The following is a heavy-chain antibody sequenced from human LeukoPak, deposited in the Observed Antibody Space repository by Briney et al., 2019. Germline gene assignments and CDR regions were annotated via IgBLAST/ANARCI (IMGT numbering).Heavy chain of an antibody. Sequence: SETLSLTCTVSGGSISSGSYSWSWIRQPPGKGLEWIGNIYYSGSTYYNPSLKSRVNISVDTSKNQFSLKLTSVTAADTAVYYCARSQFYGSGSYQGRWFDPWGQGTLVTVSS. CDR2: IYYSGST. CDR3: ARSQFYGSGSYQGRWFDP. J-gene: IGHJ5*02. D-gene: IGHD3-10*01. V-gene: IGHV4-30-4*07. CDR1: GGSISSGSYS.